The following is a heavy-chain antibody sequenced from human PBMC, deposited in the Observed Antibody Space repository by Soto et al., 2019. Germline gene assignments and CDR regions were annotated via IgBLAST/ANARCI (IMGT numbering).Heavy chain of an antibody. CDR3: ARAGTYGGGSNWFDP. D-gene: IGHD1-1*01. J-gene: IGHJ5*02. CDR1: GYTFTGYY. V-gene: IGHV1-2*04. CDR2: INPNSGGT. Sequence: QVQLVQSGAEVKKPGASVKVSCKASGYTFTGYYMHWVRQAPGQGLEWMGWINPNSGGTNYAQKFQGWVTMTRDTFISTAYMELSRLRSDDTAVYYCARAGTYGGGSNWFDPWGQGTLVTVSS.